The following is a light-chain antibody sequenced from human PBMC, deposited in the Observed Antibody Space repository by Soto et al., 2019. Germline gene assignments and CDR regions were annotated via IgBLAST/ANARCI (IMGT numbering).Light chain of an antibody. J-gene: IGLJ2*01. Sequence: QSALTQSASVSGSPGQSITISCTGTSSDVGGYNYVSWYQQHPGKAPKLMIYDVSNRPSGVSNRFSGSKSGNTASLTISGLQAEYEADYYCSSYTSSSTIMVFGGGTKVTVL. V-gene: IGLV2-14*01. CDR2: DVS. CDR1: SSDVGGYNY. CDR3: SSYTSSSTIMV.